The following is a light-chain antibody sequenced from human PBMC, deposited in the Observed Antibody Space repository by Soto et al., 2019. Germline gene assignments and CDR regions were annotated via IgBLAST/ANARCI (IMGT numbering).Light chain of an antibody. CDR2: DAS. J-gene: IGKJ1*01. CDR3: QERSHWPPWT. Sequence: EPVLTQSPDTLSVSPGERATLSCRASQSVSNYLAWYQHKPGQAPRLVIYDASTRAAGIPARFSGSGSGTDFTLTISSLEPEDAAVYYCQERSHWPPWTFGQGTKVDIK. V-gene: IGKV3-11*01. CDR1: QSVSNY.